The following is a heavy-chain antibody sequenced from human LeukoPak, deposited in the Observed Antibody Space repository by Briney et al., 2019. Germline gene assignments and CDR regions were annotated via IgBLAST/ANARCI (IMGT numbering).Heavy chain of an antibody. CDR2: IRYDGSNK. CDR1: GFTFRGSG. V-gene: IGHV3-30*02. D-gene: IGHD2-2*01. Sequence: GGSLRLSCAASGFTFRGSGMHWVRQAPGKGLEWVTFIRYDGSNKYYTDSVKGRFTISRDNSKNTLYLQMDSLRAEDTAVYYCAGRCSSTSCYDIEFDYWGQGTLVTVSS. CDR3: AGRCSSTSCYDIEFDY. J-gene: IGHJ4*02.